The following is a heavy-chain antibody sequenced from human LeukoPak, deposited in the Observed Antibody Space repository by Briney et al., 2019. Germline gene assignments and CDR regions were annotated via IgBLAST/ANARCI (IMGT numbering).Heavy chain of an antibody. CDR2: INHSGST. Sequence: SETLSLTCAVYGGSFSGYYWSWIRQPPGKGLEWIGEINHSGSTNYNPSLKSRVTISVDTSKNQFSLKLSSVTAADTAVYYCARVWNDGVYWYFDLWGRGTLVTVSS. J-gene: IGHJ2*01. V-gene: IGHV4-34*01. D-gene: IGHD1-1*01. CDR1: GGSFSGYY. CDR3: ARVWNDGVYWYFDL.